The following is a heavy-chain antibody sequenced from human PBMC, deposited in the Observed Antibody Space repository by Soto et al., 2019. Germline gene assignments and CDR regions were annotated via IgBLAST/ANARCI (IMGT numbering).Heavy chain of an antibody. CDR3: ARATGNLFDC. Sequence: GASVKVSCKASGYTVTSYTISWVRQAPGQGLEGVGWIGPSSGNTDSAWNLQGRVTMTTDTSTRTAYMEWRSLRSDATALYYCARATGNLFDCCRKRPMITVSS. J-gene: IGHJ4*02. V-gene: IGHV1-18*01. CDR2: IGPSSGNT. CDR1: GYTVTSYT. D-gene: IGHD1-1*01.